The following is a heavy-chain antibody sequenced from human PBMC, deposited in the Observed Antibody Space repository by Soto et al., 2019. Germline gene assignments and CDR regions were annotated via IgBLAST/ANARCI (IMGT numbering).Heavy chain of an antibody. CDR2: ISSDSYYI. J-gene: IGHJ6*02. V-gene: IGHV3-21*01. CDR1: GLSFSTHS. Sequence: EVQLVESGGGLVEPGGSLRLSCSPSGLSFSTHSMNWVRQAPGKGLEWVSSISSDSYYIYYADSVKGRFTISRDNAKNALYLQMNSLRGDDTAVYYCARNRNPSSKTPGMDVWGQGTTVTVSS. CDR3: ARNRNPSSKTPGMDV.